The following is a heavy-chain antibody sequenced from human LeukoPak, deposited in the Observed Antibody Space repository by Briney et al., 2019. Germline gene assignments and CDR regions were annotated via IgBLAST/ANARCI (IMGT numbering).Heavy chain of an antibody. CDR1: GGSISSGGYY. CDR2: IYNSGTT. V-gene: IGHV4-31*03. Sequence: KSSQTLSLTCTVSGGSISSGGYYWNWIRQLPGKGLEWIGYIYNSGTTYYNPSLKSRVTISVDSSKSQFSLQLTPVTAADTAVYYCARDNHYFDYWGQGTLVTVSS. D-gene: IGHD1-14*01. J-gene: IGHJ4*02. CDR3: ARDNHYFDY.